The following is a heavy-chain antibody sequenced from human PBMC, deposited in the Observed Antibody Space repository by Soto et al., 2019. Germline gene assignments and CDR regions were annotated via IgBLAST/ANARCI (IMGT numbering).Heavy chain of an antibody. V-gene: IGHV3-30*18. CDR1: GFTFSSYG. J-gene: IGHJ4*02. D-gene: IGHD1-26*01. CDR3: AKDPRSGQWELLYFDY. Sequence: GSLRLSCAASGFTFSSYGMHWVRQAPGKGLEWVAVISYDGSNKYYADSVKGRFTISRDNSKNTLYLQMNSLRAEDTAVYYCAKDPRSGQWELLYFDYWGQGTLVTVSS. CDR2: ISYDGSNK.